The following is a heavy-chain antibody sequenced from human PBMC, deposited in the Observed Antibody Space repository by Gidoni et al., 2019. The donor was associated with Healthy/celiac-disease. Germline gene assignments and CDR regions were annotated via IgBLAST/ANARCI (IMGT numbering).Heavy chain of an antibody. CDR2: IYYSGST. Sequence: HVQLQASGPGLVKPSETLSLTSTVSGGSVSSGSYYWSWIRQPPGKGLEWIGYIYYSGSTNYNHALTSRVTISGDTYKNQFSLKRSSGTAADTAVYYCASKAWPTYYYYYYMDVWGKGTTVTVSS. V-gene: IGHV4-61*01. J-gene: IGHJ6*03. CDR3: ASKAWPTYYYYYYMDV. CDR1: GGSVSSGSYY.